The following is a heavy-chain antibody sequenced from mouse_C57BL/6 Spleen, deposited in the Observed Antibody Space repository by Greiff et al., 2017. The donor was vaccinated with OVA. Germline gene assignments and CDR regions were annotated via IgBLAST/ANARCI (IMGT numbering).Heavy chain of an antibody. Sequence: EVMLVESEGGLVQPGSSMKLSCTASGFTFSDYYMAWVRQVPEKGLEWVANINYDGSSTYYLDSLKSRFIISRDNAKNILYLQMSSLKSEDTATYYCARDEYYGSGGMDYLGQGTSVTVSS. D-gene: IGHD1-1*01. CDR3: ARDEYYGSGGMDY. J-gene: IGHJ4*01. CDR2: INYDGSST. CDR1: GFTFSDYY. V-gene: IGHV5-16*01.